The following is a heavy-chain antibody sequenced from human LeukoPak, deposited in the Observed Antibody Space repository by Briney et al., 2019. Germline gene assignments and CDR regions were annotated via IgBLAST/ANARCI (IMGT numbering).Heavy chain of an antibody. CDR2: ISGSGGST. J-gene: IGHJ4*02. D-gene: IGHD6-19*01. CDR3: TTVVCRYSSGCMDY. V-gene: IGHV3-23*01. Sequence: GGSLRLSRAASGFTFSSYAMSWVRQAPGKGLEWVSAISGSGGSTYYADSVKGRFTISRDNSKNTLYLQMNSLRAEDTAVYYCTTVVCRYSSGCMDYWGQGTLVTVSS. CDR1: GFTFSSYA.